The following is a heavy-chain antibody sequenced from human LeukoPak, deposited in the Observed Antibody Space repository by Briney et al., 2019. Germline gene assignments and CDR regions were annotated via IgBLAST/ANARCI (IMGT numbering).Heavy chain of an antibody. D-gene: IGHD6-13*01. CDR3: ARDGDSISWYGINRFDP. J-gene: IGHJ5*02. CDR1: GGSISSYY. CDR2: IYTSGST. V-gene: IGHV4-4*07. Sequence: SETLSLTCTVSGGSISSYYWSWIRQPAGKGLEWIGRIYTSGSTNYNPSLKSRVTMSVDTSKNQFSLKLSSVTAADTAVYYCARDGDSISWYGINRFDPWGQGTLVTVSS.